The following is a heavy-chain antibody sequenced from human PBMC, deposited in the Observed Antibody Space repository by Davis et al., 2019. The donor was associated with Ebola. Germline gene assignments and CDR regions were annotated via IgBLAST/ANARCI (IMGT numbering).Heavy chain of an antibody. CDR1: GFTFSSYA. J-gene: IGHJ6*02. CDR3: ARDGAVQDTAILYYYYGMDV. V-gene: IGHV3-30-3*01. Sequence: GESLKISCAASGFTFSSYAMHWVRQAPGKGLEWVAVISYDGSNKYYADSVKGRFTISRDNSKNTLYLQMNSLRAEDTAVYYCARDGAVQDTAILYYYYGMDVWGQGTTVTVSS. CDR2: ISYDGSNK. D-gene: IGHD5-18*01.